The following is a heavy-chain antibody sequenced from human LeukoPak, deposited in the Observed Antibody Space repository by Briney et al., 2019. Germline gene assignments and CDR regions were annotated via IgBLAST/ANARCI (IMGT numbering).Heavy chain of an antibody. V-gene: IGHV3-30*02. CDR3: AKGPSVDYYYYMDV. CDR2: LRYDGSNK. D-gene: IGHD2-2*01. CDR1: GFTFRSYG. Sequence: TGGSLRLSCAASGFTFRSYGMHWVSQAPGKGRVGVGFLRYDGSNKYYADSVKGRFTISRDNSKNTLYLQMNSLRAEDTAVYYCAKGPSVDYYYYMDVWGKGTTVTVSS. J-gene: IGHJ6*03.